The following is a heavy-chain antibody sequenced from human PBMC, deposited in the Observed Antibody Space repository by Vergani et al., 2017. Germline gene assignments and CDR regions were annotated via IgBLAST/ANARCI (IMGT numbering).Heavy chain of an antibody. J-gene: IGHJ6*03. CDR3: AREGLDIVVVPAAPDYYYYYMDV. CDR2: INSDGSST. V-gene: IGHV3-74*01. Sequence: EVQLLESGGGLVQPGGSLRLSCAASGFTFSSYAMSWVRQAPGKGLEWVSRINSDGSSTSYADSVKGRFTISRDNAKNTLYLQMNSLRAEDTAVYYCAREGLDIVVVPAAPDYYYYYMDVWGKGTTVTVSS. D-gene: IGHD2-2*03. CDR1: GFTFSSYA.